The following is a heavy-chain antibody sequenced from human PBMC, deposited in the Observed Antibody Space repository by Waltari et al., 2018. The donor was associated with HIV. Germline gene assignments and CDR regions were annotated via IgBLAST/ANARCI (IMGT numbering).Heavy chain of an antibody. J-gene: IGHJ4*02. CDR1: GGSISSGGYY. V-gene: IGHV4-31*03. CDR3: ASHLDCRSTSCRYYFDY. CDR2: MYYSGST. D-gene: IGHD2-2*01. Sequence: QVQLQESGPGLVKPSQTLSLTCTVSGGSISSGGYYWSWIRQHPGKGLEWSGYMYYSGSTYHNPSLKCRVTISVDTSKNQFSLKLSSVTAADTAVYYCASHLDCRSTSCRYYFDYWGQGTLVTVSS.